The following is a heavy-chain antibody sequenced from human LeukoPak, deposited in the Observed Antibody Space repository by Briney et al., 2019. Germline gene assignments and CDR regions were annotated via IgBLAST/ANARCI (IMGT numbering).Heavy chain of an antibody. D-gene: IGHD2-21*02. Sequence: SETLSLTCTVSGYSISSGYYWGWIRQPPGKGLEWIGSIYHSGSTYYNPSLKSRVTISVDTSKNQFSLKLSSVTAADTAVYYCASIVVVTASFVDWYFDLWGRGTLVTVSS. CDR3: ASIVVVTASFVDWYFDL. V-gene: IGHV4-38-2*02. CDR2: IYHSGST. CDR1: GYSISSGYY. J-gene: IGHJ2*01.